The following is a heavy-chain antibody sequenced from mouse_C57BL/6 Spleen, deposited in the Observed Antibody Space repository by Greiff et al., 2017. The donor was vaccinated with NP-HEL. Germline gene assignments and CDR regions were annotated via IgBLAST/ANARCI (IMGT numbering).Heavy chain of an antibody. CDR2: IYPSDSET. CDR1: GYNFTSYW. CDR3: ARKEDYDYVGLDY. J-gene: IGHJ2*01. Sequence: VQLQQSGAELVRPGSSVKLSCKASGYNFTSYWMDWVKQRPGQGLEWIGNIYPSDSETHYNQKFKNKATLTVDKTSSTAYMQLSSLTSEDSAVXYWARKEDYDYVGLDYWGQGTTLTVSS. V-gene: IGHV1-61*01. D-gene: IGHD2-4*01.